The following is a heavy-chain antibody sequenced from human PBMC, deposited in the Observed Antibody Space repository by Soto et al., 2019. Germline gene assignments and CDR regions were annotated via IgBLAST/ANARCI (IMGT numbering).Heavy chain of an antibody. J-gene: IGHJ6*02. CDR3: ARDPRGWQLALYYFYGMDV. D-gene: IGHD6-6*01. CDR2: ISYDGSNK. V-gene: IGHV3-30-3*01. CDR1: GFSFSSYA. Sequence: QVQLVESGGGVVQPGRSLRLSCAASGFSFSSYAMHWVHQAPGKGLEWAAVISYDGSNKYYADSVKGRFTISRDNSKNTVYLQMNSLRAEDTAVYYCARDPRGWQLALYYFYGMDVWGQGTTVTVSS.